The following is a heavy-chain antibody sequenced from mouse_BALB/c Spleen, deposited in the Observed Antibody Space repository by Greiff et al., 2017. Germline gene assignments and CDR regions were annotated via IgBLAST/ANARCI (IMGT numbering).Heavy chain of an antibody. CDR2: IWSGGST. V-gene: IGHV2-4-1*01. CDR1: GFSLTSYG. J-gene: IGHJ2*01. CDR3: ARGKGRGGSFDY. Sequence: QVQLQQSGPGLVQPSQSLSITCTVSGFSLTSYGVHWVRQSPGKGLEWLGVIWSGGSTDYNAAFISRLSISKDNSKSQVFFKMNSLQADDTAIYYCARGKGRGGSFDYWGQGTTLTVSS.